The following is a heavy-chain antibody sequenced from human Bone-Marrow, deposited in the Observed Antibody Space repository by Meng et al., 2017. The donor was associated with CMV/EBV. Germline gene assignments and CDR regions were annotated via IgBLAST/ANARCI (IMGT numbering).Heavy chain of an antibody. Sequence: GESLKISWAASGFTVSSNYMSWVRQAPGKGLEWVANIKQDGSEKYYVDSVKGRFTISRDNAKNSLYLQMNSLRAEDTAVYYCARHEGYCGVTTCYGHVKFDYWGQGTLVTVAS. CDR2: IKQDGSEK. CDR3: ARHEGYCGVTTCYGHVKFDY. D-gene: IGHD2-2*01. J-gene: IGHJ4*02. CDR1: GFTVSSNY. V-gene: IGHV3-7*01.